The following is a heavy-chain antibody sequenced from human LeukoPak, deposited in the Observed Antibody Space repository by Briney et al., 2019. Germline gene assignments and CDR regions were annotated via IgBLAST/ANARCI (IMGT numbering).Heavy chain of an antibody. Sequence: GESLKISCKGSGYSFTSYWIGRVRQMPGKGLEWMGIIYPGDSDTRYSPSFQGQVTISADKSISTAHLRWSSLKASDTAMYYCARHPIVGATPHWFDPWGQGTLVTVSS. J-gene: IGHJ5*02. V-gene: IGHV5-51*01. CDR3: ARHPIVGATPHWFDP. CDR2: IYPGDSDT. CDR1: GYSFTSYW. D-gene: IGHD1-26*01.